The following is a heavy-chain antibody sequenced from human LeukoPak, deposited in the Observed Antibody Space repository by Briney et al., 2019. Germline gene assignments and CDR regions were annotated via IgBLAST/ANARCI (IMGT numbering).Heavy chain of an antibody. CDR3: ARELYYDNGGGAFDI. J-gene: IGHJ3*02. V-gene: IGHV3-30-3*01. Sequence: RGSLRLSCAASGFTFSSYAMHWVRQAPGKGLEWVAVISYDGSNKYYADSVKGRFTISRDNSKNTLYLQMNSLRAEDTAVYYCARELYYDNGGGAFDIWGQGTMVTVSS. D-gene: IGHD3-9*01. CDR1: GFTFSSYA. CDR2: ISYDGSNK.